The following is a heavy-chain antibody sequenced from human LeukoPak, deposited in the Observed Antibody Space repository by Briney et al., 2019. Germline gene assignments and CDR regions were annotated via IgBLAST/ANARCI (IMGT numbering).Heavy chain of an antibody. Sequence: ASEKVSCKTSGGTFNNSAISWVRQAPGQGLEWMGRINPNSGGTNYAQKFQGRVTMTRDTSISTAYMELSRLRSDDTAVYYCARGWHAQYNWFDPWGQGTLVTVSS. V-gene: IGHV1-2*06. D-gene: IGHD6-13*01. J-gene: IGHJ5*02. CDR3: ARGWHAQYNWFDP. CDR1: GGTFNNSA. CDR2: INPNSGGT.